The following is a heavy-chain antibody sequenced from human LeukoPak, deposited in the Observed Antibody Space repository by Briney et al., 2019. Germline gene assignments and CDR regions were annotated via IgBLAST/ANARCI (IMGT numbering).Heavy chain of an antibody. Sequence: GSLRLSCAASGFTFSSYWMHWVRQGPGKGLEWIGEINHSGSTNYNPSLKSRVTISVDTSKNQFSLKLSSVTAADTAVYYCARGARDSPPGAAPYYYYGMDVWGQGTTVTVSS. D-gene: IGHD7-27*01. CDR3: ARGARDSPPGAAPYYYYGMDV. V-gene: IGHV4-34*01. CDR1: GFTFSSYW. J-gene: IGHJ6*02. CDR2: INHSGST.